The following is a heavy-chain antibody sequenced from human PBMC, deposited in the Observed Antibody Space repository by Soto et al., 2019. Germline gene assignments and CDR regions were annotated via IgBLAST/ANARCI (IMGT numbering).Heavy chain of an antibody. CDR3: ATDRGWSSADLDY. Sequence: QVQLVESGGGVVQPGRSLRLSCAASGFTFSSFGMHWVRQAPGKGLEWVALISYDGSNKYYADSVKGRFTISRDKSKNTLYLQMNSLRAEDTAVYYCATDRGWSSADLDYWGQGTLVTVSS. V-gene: IGHV3-30*03. D-gene: IGHD6-19*01. CDR1: GFTFSSFG. CDR2: ISYDGSNK. J-gene: IGHJ4*02.